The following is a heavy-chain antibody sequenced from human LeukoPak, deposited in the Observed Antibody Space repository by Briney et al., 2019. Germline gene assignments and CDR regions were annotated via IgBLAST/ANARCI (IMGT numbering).Heavy chain of an antibody. CDR1: GGSISSSNYY. D-gene: IGHD1-26*01. CDR2: IYTSGST. Sequence: SETLSLTCTVSGGSISSSNYYWGWIRQPPGKGLEWIGRIYTSGSTNYNPSLNSRVTISVDTSKNQFSLRLSSVTAADTAVYYCARGLSSGSYFGGYYYMDVWGKGTTVTVSS. V-gene: IGHV4-39*07. CDR3: ARGLSSGSYFGGYYYMDV. J-gene: IGHJ6*03.